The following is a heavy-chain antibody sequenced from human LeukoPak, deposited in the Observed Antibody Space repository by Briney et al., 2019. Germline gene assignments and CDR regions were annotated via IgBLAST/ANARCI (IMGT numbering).Heavy chain of an antibody. J-gene: IGHJ4*02. CDR2: VRSSGGST. V-gene: IGHV3-23*01. D-gene: IGHD3-22*01. CDR3: AKDAFHDSGSYYSPFDY. Sequence: GVALRLSCAASGFPFSSYAMSWVRQAPGQGLEWVSLVRSSGGSTFYPDSVKGRFTISRDNAKSTLYLQMNSLRAEDTAVYYCAKDAFHDSGSYYSPFDYWGQGTLVT. CDR1: GFPFSSYA.